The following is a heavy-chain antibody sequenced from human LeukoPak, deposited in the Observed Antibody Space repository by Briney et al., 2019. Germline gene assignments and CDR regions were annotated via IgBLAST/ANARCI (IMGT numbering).Heavy chain of an antibody. J-gene: IGHJ4*02. Sequence: GALRLSCAASGFTFNNYGMHWVRQAPGKGLEWVAFIRYDGSNKYYAESVKGRFTISRDDSKNTLYLQMKSLRAEDTAVYYCAKPMTTVTPFDYWGQGTLVTVS. D-gene: IGHD4-17*01. CDR2: IRYDGSNK. CDR3: AKPMTTVTPFDY. CDR1: GFTFNNYG. V-gene: IGHV3-30*02.